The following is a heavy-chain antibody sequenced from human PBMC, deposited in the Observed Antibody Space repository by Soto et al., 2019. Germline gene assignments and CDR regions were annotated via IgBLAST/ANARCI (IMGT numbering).Heavy chain of an antibody. CDR1: GGSISSSSYY. CDR3: ARQGYSGYDYLDY. V-gene: IGHV4-39*01. CDR2: IYYSGST. D-gene: IGHD5-12*01. Sequence: SETLSLTCTVSGGSISSSSYYWGWIRQPPGKGLEWIGSIYYSGSTYYNPSLKSRVTISVDTSKNQFSLKLSSVTAADTAVYYCARQGYSGYDYLDYWGQGTLVTVSS. J-gene: IGHJ4*02.